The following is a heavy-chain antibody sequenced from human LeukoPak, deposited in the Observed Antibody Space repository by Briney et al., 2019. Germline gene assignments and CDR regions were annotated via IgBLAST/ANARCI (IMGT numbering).Heavy chain of an antibody. V-gene: IGHV3-23*01. D-gene: IGHD3-22*01. CDR1: GFIFNTYA. CDR2: ISGGGDYI. Sequence: GGSLRLSCAASGFIFNTYAINWVRQAPGKGLEWVSAISGGGDYIYYAHCVKGRFSLSRDNSKNTLYLQMNSLSADDTAVYYCARKLLYYDRGGPSFDYWGQGTLVTVSS. J-gene: IGHJ4*02. CDR3: ARKLLYYDRGGPSFDY.